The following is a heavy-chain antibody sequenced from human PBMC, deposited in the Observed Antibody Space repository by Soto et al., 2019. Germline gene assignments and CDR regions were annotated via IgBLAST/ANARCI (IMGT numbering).Heavy chain of an antibody. J-gene: IGHJ6*02. CDR3: AAHTYYYDSSGYYSDYYYGMDV. D-gene: IGHD3-22*01. CDR1: GGSFSGYY. V-gene: IGHV4-34*01. Sequence: SETLSLTCAVYGGSFSGYYWSWIRQPPGKGLEWIGEINHSGSTNYNPSLKSRVTISVDTSKNQFSLKLSSVTAADTAVYYCAAHTYYYDSSGYYSDYYYGMDVWGQGTTVTVSS. CDR2: INHSGST.